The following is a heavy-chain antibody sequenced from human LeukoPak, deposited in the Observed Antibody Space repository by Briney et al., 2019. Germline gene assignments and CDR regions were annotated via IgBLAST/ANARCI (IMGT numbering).Heavy chain of an antibody. CDR2: ISSGSSSV. Sequence: GGSLRLSCAASGFTFSAYTMNWVRQAPGQGLEWVSYISSGSSSVYYADSVKGRFTISRDNSKNTLYLQMNSLRAEDTAVYYCAKVTITIFGVGTVLDYWGQGTLVTVSS. CDR3: AKVTITIFGVGTVLDY. V-gene: IGHV3-48*01. D-gene: IGHD3-3*01. CDR1: GFTFSAYT. J-gene: IGHJ4*02.